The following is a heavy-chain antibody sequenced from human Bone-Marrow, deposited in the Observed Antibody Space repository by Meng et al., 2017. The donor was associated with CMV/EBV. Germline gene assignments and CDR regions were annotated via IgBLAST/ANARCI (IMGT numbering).Heavy chain of an antibody. CDR1: GFTFSSYW. D-gene: IGHD1-26*01. CDR2: IKQDGSEK. J-gene: IGHJ6*02. V-gene: IGHV3-7*01. Sequence: GGSLRLSCAASGFTFSSYWMSWVRQAPGKGLEWVANIKQDGSEKYYADSVKGRFTISRDNAKNSLYLQMNSLRAEDTAVYYCTSRSQGGTDYYYYGMDVWGQGTTVTVSS. CDR3: TSRSQGGTDYYYYGMDV.